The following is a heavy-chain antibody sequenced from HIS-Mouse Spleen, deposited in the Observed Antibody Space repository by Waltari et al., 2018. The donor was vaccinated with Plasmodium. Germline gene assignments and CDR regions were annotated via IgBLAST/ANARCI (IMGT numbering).Heavy chain of an antibody. D-gene: IGHD6-13*01. CDR2: IKQDGSEK. CDR1: GFPFGSYW. V-gene: IGHV3-7*01. Sequence: EVQLVESGGGLVQPGGSLRPSWAASGFPFGSYWMSWVRQPPGKGLEWVANIKQDGSEKYYVDSVKGRFTISRDNAKNSLYLQMNSLRAEDTAVYYCASSWYWYFDLWGRGTLVTVSS. CDR3: ASSWYWYFDL. J-gene: IGHJ2*01.